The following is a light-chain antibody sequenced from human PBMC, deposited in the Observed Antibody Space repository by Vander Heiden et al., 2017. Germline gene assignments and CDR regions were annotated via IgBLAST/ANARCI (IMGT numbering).Light chain of an antibody. Sequence: EFVLTQSPGTLSLSPGYTATLSCRASQSVSSVFLAWYRQKPGQAPRLLVYAASTRAPGIPARFSGSGSGTDFTLTITRLEAEDFAVYFCQQYVVSPVTFGGGTRIEIK. CDR3: QQYVVSPVT. V-gene: IGKV3-20*01. J-gene: IGKJ4*01. CDR1: QSVSSVF. CDR2: AAS.